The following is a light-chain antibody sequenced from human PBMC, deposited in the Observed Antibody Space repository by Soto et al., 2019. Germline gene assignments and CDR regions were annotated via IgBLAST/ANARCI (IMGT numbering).Light chain of an antibody. CDR3: QQYNSYSPPG. CDR2: DAS. J-gene: IGKJ1*01. CDR1: QSISSW. Sequence: DIQMTQSPSTLSASVGDRVTITCRASQSISSWLAWYQQKPGKAPKLLIYDASSLESGVPSRFSGSGSGTEFTLTISSLQPDDFATYYCQQYNSYSPPGFGQGTKVEIK. V-gene: IGKV1-5*01.